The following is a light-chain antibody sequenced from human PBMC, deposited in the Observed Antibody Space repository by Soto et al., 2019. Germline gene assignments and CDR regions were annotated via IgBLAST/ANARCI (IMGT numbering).Light chain of an antibody. Sequence: DIQMTQSPSSLSASVGDRVTITCRASQIINTWLAWYQQKPGKAPKLLIYRASNLVSGVPSRFSGSGSGTEFTLTISSLQPDDFSIYYCQHYETYSGTFGPGTKVDL. CDR3: QHYETYSGT. CDR1: QIINTW. J-gene: IGKJ3*01. CDR2: RAS. V-gene: IGKV1-5*03.